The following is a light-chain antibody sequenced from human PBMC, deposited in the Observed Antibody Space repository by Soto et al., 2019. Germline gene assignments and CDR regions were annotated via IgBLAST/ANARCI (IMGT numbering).Light chain of an antibody. CDR3: QQYGSSGT. CDR1: QRISGY. J-gene: IGKJ1*01. Sequence: EIVLTQSPATLSLSPGERATLSGRASQRISGYLAWYQQRPGQAPRLLIYGASNRATGIPDRFSGSGSGTDFTLTISRLEPEEFAVYDCQQYGSSGTFGQGTKVDIK. CDR2: GAS. V-gene: IGKV3-20*01.